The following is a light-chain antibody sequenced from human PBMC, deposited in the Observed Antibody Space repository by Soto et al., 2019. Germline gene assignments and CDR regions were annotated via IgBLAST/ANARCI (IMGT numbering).Light chain of an antibody. CDR3: QQYGSSPRYT. CDR1: QSVSSSY. Sequence: EIVLTQSPGTLSLSPGERATLSCRASQSVSSSYLAWYQQKPGQAPRLLIYGASSRATGIPDRFSGSGSGTDFTLTINRLEPEDFAVYYCQQYGSSPRYTFGQGTKLEIK. V-gene: IGKV3-20*01. J-gene: IGKJ2*01. CDR2: GAS.